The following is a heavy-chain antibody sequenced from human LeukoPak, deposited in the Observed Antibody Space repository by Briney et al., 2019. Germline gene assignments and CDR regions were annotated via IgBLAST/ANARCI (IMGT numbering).Heavy chain of an antibody. Sequence: SETLSLTCTVSGVSITTYYWSWTRQPPGKGLEWIGSIYYSGSTYYNPSLKSRVTISVDTSKNQFSLKLSSVTAADTAVYYCARAFGGVIDPPDYWGQGTLVTVSS. V-gene: IGHV4-39*07. D-gene: IGHD3-16*02. J-gene: IGHJ4*02. CDR3: ARAFGGVIDPPDY. CDR1: GVSITTYY. CDR2: IYYSGST.